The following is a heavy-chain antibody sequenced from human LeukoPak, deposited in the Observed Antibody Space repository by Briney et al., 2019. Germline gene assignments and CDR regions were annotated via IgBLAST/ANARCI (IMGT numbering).Heavy chain of an antibody. Sequence: PSETLSLTCTVSGYSISSGYYWGWIRQPPGKGLEWIGSIYHSGSTYYNPSLKSRVTISVDTSKNQFSLKLSSVTTADTAVYYCARDDRVGAILGYMDVWGKGTTVTVSS. J-gene: IGHJ6*03. CDR2: IYHSGST. CDR1: GYSISSGYY. V-gene: IGHV4-38-2*02. D-gene: IGHD1-26*01. CDR3: ARDDRVGAILGYMDV.